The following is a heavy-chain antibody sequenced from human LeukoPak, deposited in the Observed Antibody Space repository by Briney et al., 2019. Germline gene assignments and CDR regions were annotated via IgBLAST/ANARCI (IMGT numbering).Heavy chain of an antibody. CDR1: GYTFTSYG. Sequence: ASVKVSCKASGYTFTSYGISWVRQAPGQGFEWMGWISAYNGNTKYAQKLQGRVTMTTDTSTSTAYMELRSLRSDDTAVYYCARDMKNGRILYYWGQGTLVTVSS. CDR2: ISAYNGNT. V-gene: IGHV1-18*01. CDR3: ARDMKNGRILYY. J-gene: IGHJ4*02. D-gene: IGHD2-15*01.